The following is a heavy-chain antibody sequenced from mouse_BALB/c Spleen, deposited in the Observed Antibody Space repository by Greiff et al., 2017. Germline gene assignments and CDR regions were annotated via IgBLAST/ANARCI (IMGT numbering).Heavy chain of an antibody. CDR3: ESLYGSEHWYFDD. V-gene: IGHV3-1*02. CDR2: IHYSGST. D-gene: IGHD1-1*01. J-gene: IGHJ1*01. CDR1: GYSITSCYS. Sequence: EVQVVESGPDLVKPSQSLSLTCTVSGYSITSCYSWYWILQFPGNLLEWLGYIHYSGSTNYNPSLKGRISITRDTSKNQFFLQLNSVTSEDTATYYCESLYGSEHWYFDDWGEGTTVTVSS.